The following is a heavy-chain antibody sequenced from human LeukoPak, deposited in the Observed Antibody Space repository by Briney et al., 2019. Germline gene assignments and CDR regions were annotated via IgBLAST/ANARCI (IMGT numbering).Heavy chain of an antibody. J-gene: IGHJ2*01. Sequence: GGTLRLSCAASGFTFSSYGMSWVRQAPGKGLEWVSYISSSGSTIYYADSLMGRFTISRDNAKNSLFLQMNSLRAEDTAVYYCARSELGAAYWYFDLWGRGTLVTVSS. CDR2: ISSSGSTI. V-gene: IGHV3-48*04. CDR3: ARSELGAAYWYFDL. D-gene: IGHD1-14*01. CDR1: GFTFSSYG.